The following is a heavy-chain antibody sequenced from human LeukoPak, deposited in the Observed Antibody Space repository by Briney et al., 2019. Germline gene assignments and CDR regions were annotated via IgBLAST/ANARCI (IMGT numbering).Heavy chain of an antibody. D-gene: IGHD2-15*01. Sequence: SETLSLTCTVSGGSISSSSYYWGWIRQPPGKGLEWIGSIYYSGSTYYNPSLKSRVTISVDTSKNQFSLKLSSVTAADTAVYFCARHPLATPFDYWGPGTLVTVSS. CDR3: ARHPLATPFDY. J-gene: IGHJ4*02. CDR1: GGSISSSSYY. V-gene: IGHV4-39*01. CDR2: IYYSGST.